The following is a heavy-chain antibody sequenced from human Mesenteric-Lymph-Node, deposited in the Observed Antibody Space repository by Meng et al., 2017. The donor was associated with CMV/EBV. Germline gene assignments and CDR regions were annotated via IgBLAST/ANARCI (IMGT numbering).Heavy chain of an antibody. J-gene: IGHJ4*02. CDR3: ARTTDLGYCGSASCSRIDY. CDR2: ISGNGDDT. Sequence: GGSLRLSCAASGFTFRNYAVSWLRQAPGKGLDWVSTISGNGDDTYYAGSVRGRFTISRDNSKNPLFLQMSSLGAEDTAVYYCARTTDLGYCGSASCSRIDYWGQGTLVTVSS. D-gene: IGHD2-2*01. CDR1: GFTFRNYA. V-gene: IGHV3-23*01.